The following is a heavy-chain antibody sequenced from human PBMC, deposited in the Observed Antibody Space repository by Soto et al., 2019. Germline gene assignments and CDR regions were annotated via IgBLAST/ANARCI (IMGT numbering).Heavy chain of an antibody. V-gene: IGHV1-69*13. J-gene: IGHJ6*02. D-gene: IGHD2-2*01. CDR1: GGTFSSYA. CDR2: IIPIFGTA. CDR3: ASPSAIVVVPAATKRYYYYYGMDV. Sequence: SVKVSCKASGGTFSSYAISWVRQAPGQGLEWMGGIIPIFGTANYAQKFQGRVTITADESTSTAYMELSSLRSEDTAVYYCASPSAIVVVPAATKRYYYYYGMDVWGQGATVTVSS.